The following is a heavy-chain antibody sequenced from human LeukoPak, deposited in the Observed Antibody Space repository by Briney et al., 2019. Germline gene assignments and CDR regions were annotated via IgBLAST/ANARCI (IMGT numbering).Heavy chain of an antibody. D-gene: IGHD2-15*01. V-gene: IGHV4-59*12. CDR1: GGSISSYY. CDR3: ARDRLRGYCSGGSCYSRSYYYYYMDV. Sequence: PSETLSLTCTVSGGSISSYYWSWIRQPPGKGLEWIGYIYYSGSTNYNPSLKSRVTISVDTSKNQFSLKLSSVTAADTAVYYCARDRLRGYCSGGSCYSRSYYYYYMDVWGKGTTVTVSS. CDR2: IYYSGST. J-gene: IGHJ6*03.